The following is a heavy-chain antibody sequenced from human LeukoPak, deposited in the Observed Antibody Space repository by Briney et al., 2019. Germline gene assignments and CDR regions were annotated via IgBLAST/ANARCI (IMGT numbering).Heavy chain of an antibody. Sequence: SETLSLTCAVSGYSISSGYYWGWIRQPPGKGLEWIGSIYHSGSTYYNPSLKSRVTISVDTSKNQFSLKLSSVTAADTAVYYCARLGVLYGNSVDYWGQGTLVTVSS. CDR2: IYHSGST. D-gene: IGHD4-23*01. CDR3: ARLGVLYGNSVDY. CDR1: GYSISSGYY. V-gene: IGHV4-38-2*01. J-gene: IGHJ4*02.